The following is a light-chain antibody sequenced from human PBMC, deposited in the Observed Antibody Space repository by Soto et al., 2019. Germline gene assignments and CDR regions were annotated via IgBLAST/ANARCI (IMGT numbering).Light chain of an antibody. CDR1: QSVSSTY. Sequence: EIVLTQSPGTLSLSPGERATLSCRTSQSVSSTYLAWYQQKPGQPPRLLIYGASNRATGIPDRFSGSGSGTHFTLTISRLEPEDFAVYYCQQSGSSLWTFGQGTKVETK. CDR2: GAS. CDR3: QQSGSSLWT. J-gene: IGKJ1*01. V-gene: IGKV3-20*01.